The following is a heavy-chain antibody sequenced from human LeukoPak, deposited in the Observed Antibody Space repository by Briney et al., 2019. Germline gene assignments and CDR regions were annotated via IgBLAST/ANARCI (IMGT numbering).Heavy chain of an antibody. V-gene: IGHV1-46*01. CDR1: GYTFTSYY. CDR3: ARVPYYYGSGSYLGYMDV. D-gene: IGHD3-10*01. CDR2: INPSGGST. J-gene: IGHJ6*03. Sequence: ASVKVSCKASGYTFTSYYMHWVRQAPGQGLEWMGIINPSGGSTSYAQKFQGRVTMTRDTSTSTVYMELSSLRSEDTAVYYCARVPYYYGSGSYLGYMDVWGKGTTVTASS.